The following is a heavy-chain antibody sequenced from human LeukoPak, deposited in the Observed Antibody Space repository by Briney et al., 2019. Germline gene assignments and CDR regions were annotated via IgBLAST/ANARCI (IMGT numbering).Heavy chain of an antibody. Sequence: SETLSLTCTVSGGSISSSSYYWGWIRQPPGKGLEWIGSIYYSGSTYYNPSLKSRVTISVDTSKNQFSLKLSSVTAADTAVYYCATGSITFGGVIGDDDAFDIWGQGTMVTVSS. CDR2: IYYSGST. J-gene: IGHJ3*02. CDR1: GGSISSSSYY. CDR3: ATGSITFGGVIGDDDAFDI. V-gene: IGHV4-39*07. D-gene: IGHD3-16*02.